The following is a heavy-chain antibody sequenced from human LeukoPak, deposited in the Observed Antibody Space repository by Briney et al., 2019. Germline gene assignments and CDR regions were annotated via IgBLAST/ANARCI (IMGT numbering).Heavy chain of an antibody. J-gene: IGHJ6*02. CDR3: ATAPILRGEGGEHYKYGMDV. CDR1: VGSISSGNW. D-gene: IGHD2-2*02. V-gene: IGHV4-4*02. CDR2: IYHNGTR. Sequence: SGTLSLTCAVSVGSISSGNWRSWVRQSPGKGLEWIGEIYHNGTRNYNPSLKSRVTISADTFKNHFSLKLTSVTAADTAVYYCATAPILRGEGGEHYKYGMDVWGQGTTVIVSS.